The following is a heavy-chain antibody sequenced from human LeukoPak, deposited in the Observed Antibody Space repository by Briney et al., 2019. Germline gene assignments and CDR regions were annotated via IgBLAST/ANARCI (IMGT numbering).Heavy chain of an antibody. CDR3: ARGYCANGVCYSVTDY. D-gene: IGHD2-8*01. V-gene: IGHV3-11*06. CDR2: ISSTGSYT. J-gene: IGHJ4*02. CDR1: GFTFSDYY. Sequence: GGSLRLSCAASGFTFSDYYMNWVRQAPGKGLKWVSYISSTGSYTNYADSVKGRFTISRDNAKNSLYLQMNSLRAEDTAVYYCARGYCANGVCYSVTDYWGQGILVTVSS.